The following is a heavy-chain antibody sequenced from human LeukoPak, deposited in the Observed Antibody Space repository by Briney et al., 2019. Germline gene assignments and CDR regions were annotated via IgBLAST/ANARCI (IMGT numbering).Heavy chain of an antibody. V-gene: IGHV4-4*02. Sequence: SETLSLTCAVSGGSIGNIDWWTWVRQPPGKGLEWIGEVFHTGTANYNPSLKSRVTISVDTSKNQFSLKLSSVTAADTAVYYCARGVTTDYWGQGTLVTVSS. D-gene: IGHD4-17*01. CDR2: VFHTGTA. CDR1: GGSIGNIDW. J-gene: IGHJ4*02. CDR3: ARGVTTDY.